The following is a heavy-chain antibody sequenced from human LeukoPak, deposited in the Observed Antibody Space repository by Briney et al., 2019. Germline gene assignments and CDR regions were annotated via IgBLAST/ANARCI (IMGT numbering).Heavy chain of an antibody. D-gene: IGHD1-26*01. V-gene: IGHV4-39*01. Sequence: SETLSLTCTVSGGSISSSGFYWGWIRQPPGKGLEWIGSIYYSGSTYYNPSLKSRVTISIDTSKNQFSLNLSSVTAADTAVYYCARHEYSGSYYGLSWFDPWGQGTLVTASS. CDR2: IYYSGST. CDR3: ARHEYSGSYYGLSWFDP. CDR1: GGSISSSGFY. J-gene: IGHJ5*02.